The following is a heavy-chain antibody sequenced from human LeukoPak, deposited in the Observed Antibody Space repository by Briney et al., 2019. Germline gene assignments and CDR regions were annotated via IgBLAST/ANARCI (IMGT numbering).Heavy chain of an antibody. CDR1: GGSISSYY. D-gene: IGHD1-14*01. CDR2: IYYSGST. Sequence: SETLSLTCTVSGGSISSYYWSWIRQPPGKGLEWIGYIYYSGSTNYNPSLKSRVTISVDTSKNQFSLKLSSVTAADTAVYYCARPHGPYNPVDAFDIWGQGTTVTVSS. V-gene: IGHV4-59*01. CDR3: ARPHGPYNPVDAFDI. J-gene: IGHJ3*02.